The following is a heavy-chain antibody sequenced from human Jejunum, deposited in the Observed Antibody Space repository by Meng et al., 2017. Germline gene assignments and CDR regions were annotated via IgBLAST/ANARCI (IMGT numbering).Heavy chain of an antibody. CDR2: INTDNGDT. J-gene: IGHJ4*02. D-gene: IGHD2-15*01. Sequence: QRRLFRPAVWVREPGASCKVSCKAYGSIFQNYAMQWVRQAPGQRLDWIGWINTDNGDTQYSQTFQGRVTITRDTSASTTYMELSSLRSEDTAVYFCARERQTSGEDYWGQGTLVTVSS. CDR1: GSIFQNYA. CDR3: ARERQTSGEDY. V-gene: IGHV1-3*04.